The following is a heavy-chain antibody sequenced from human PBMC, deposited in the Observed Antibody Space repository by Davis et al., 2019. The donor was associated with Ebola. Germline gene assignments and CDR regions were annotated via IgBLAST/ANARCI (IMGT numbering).Heavy chain of an antibody. Sequence: SETLSLTCTVSGGSISSYYWSWIRQPPGKGLEWIGEINHSGSTNYNPSLKSRVTISVDTSKNQFSLKLSSVTAADTAVYNCARETVAGNYYYYGMDVWGQGTTVTVSS. CDR1: GGSISSYY. D-gene: IGHD6-19*01. CDR2: INHSGST. J-gene: IGHJ6*02. V-gene: IGHV4-34*01. CDR3: ARETVAGNYYYYGMDV.